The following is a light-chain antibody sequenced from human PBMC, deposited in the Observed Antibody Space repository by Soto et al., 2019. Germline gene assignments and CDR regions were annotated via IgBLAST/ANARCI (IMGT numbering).Light chain of an antibody. CDR2: DVS. Sequence: QSALTQPASVSGSPGQSITISCTGTSSDVGGYNYVSWYQQHPGKAPKLMIYDVSNRPSGVSNRFSGSKSGNTASLTISGLQAEDVADYYCSSYTSSSTLAYVFGTGTQLTVL. CDR1: SSDVGGYNY. CDR3: SSYTSSSTLAYV. V-gene: IGLV2-14*01. J-gene: IGLJ1*01.